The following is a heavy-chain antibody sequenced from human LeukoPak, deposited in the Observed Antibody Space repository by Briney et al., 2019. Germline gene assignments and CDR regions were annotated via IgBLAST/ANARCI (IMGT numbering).Heavy chain of an antibody. V-gene: IGHV3-33*01. CDR1: GFTFRSHG. CDR2: IWYDGSNS. D-gene: IGHD6-6*01. CDR3: ARDMDSSSHYFDY. Sequence: GKSLRLSCAASGFTFRSHGMHWVRQAPGKGLQWVGVIWYDGSNSYYADSVEGRFTISRDNSKNTLYLQMNSLRAEDTAVYYCARDMDSSSHYFDYWGQGALVTVSS. J-gene: IGHJ4*02.